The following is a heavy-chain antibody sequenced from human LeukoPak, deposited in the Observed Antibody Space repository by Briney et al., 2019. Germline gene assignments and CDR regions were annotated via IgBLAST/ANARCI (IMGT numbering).Heavy chain of an antibody. CDR2: ISYDGSNK. D-gene: IGHD2-2*01. Sequence: GGSLRLSCAASGFTFSSYGMHWVRQAPGKGLEWVAVISYDGSNKYYADSVKGRFTISRDNSKNTLYLQMNSLRAEDTAVYYCARRTQLRVKPGMNVWGQGTTVTVSS. J-gene: IGHJ6*02. V-gene: IGHV3-30*03. CDR3: ARRTQLRVKPGMNV. CDR1: GFTFSSYG.